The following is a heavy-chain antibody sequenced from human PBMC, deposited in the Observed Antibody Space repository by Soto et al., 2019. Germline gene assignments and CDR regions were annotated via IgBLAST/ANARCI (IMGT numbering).Heavy chain of an antibody. J-gene: IGHJ4*02. V-gene: IGHV3-7*03. CDR1: GFTFISYW. Sequence: EVQLVESGGGLVQPGGSLRLSCAASGFTFISYWMSWVRQAPGKGLEWVANIKEEGSGNYYVDSVKGRFTISRDNAKNSLYLQMNSLRAEDTAVYYCARGRIFQGGQGTLVTVSS. D-gene: IGHD2-15*01. CDR2: IKEEGSGN. CDR3: ARGRIFQ.